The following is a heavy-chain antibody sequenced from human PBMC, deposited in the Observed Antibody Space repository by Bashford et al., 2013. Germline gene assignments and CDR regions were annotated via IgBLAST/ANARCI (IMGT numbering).Heavy chain of an antibody. CDR3: AREWFAGGSRDYNFWSALYKRGNWLDP. J-gene: IGHJ5*02. D-gene: IGHD3-3*01. V-gene: IGHV1-2*02. CDR2: INPNPNSGAT. Sequence: WVRQAPGQGLEWMGWINPNPNSGATNYVRKFRGRVTMTRDTSINTAYMVLTSLRSDDTAIYFCAREWFAGGSRDYNFWSALYKRGNWLDPGAREPWSPSPQ.